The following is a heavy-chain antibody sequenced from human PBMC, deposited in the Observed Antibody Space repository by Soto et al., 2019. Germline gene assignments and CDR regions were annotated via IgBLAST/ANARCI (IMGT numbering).Heavy chain of an antibody. Sequence: PSEALSLTCTVSGGSISSGGYYWSWIRQHPGKGLEWIGYIYYSGSTYYNPSLKSRVTISVDTSKNQFSLKLSSVTAADTAVYYCARQEGYYDSSGYYYGSGPLRGWFDPWGQGTLVTVSS. D-gene: IGHD3-22*01. V-gene: IGHV4-31*03. J-gene: IGHJ5*02. CDR1: GGSISSGGYY. CDR3: ARQEGYYDSSGYYYGSGPLRGWFDP. CDR2: IYYSGST.